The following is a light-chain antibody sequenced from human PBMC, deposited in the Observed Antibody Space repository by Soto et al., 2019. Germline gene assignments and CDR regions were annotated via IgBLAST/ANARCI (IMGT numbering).Light chain of an antibody. CDR3: HQYETSPRT. CDR1: QHIAGGY. Sequence: EIVLTQSPGTLSLYPGERATLSCRASQHIAGGYLAWYQQKPGQPPRLLIYGASTRGIGIPDRFSGSGSGTDFTLTISRLEAADFAVYYCHQYETSPRTFGPGTKVEIK. CDR2: GAS. J-gene: IGKJ1*01. V-gene: IGKV3-20*01.